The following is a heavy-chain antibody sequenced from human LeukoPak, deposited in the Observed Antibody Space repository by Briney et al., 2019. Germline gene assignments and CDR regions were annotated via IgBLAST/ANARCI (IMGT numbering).Heavy chain of an antibody. CDR1: GYSFTSYW. CDR2: IYPGDSDT. J-gene: IGHJ4*02. Sequence: GESLKISCKGSGYSFTSYWIGWVRQMPGKGLEWMGIIYPGDSDTRCSPSFQGQVTVSADKSISTAYLQWSSLKASDTAMYYCARQYCSSTSCYWDSGGLDYWGQGTLVTVSS. CDR3: ARQYCSSTSCYWDSGGLDY. V-gene: IGHV5-51*01. D-gene: IGHD2-2*01.